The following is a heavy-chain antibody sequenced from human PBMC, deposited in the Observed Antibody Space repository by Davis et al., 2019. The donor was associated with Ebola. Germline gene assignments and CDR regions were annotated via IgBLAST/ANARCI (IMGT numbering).Heavy chain of an antibody. CDR1: GGTFSSYA. Sequence: AASVKVSCKASGGTFSSYAISWVRQAPGQGLEWMGGIIPIFGTANYAQKLQGRVTMTTDTSTSTAYMELRSLRSDDTAVYHCARARKDYYYGMDVWGQGTTVTVSS. CDR3: ARARKDYYYGMDV. J-gene: IGHJ6*02. CDR2: IIPIFGTA. V-gene: IGHV1-69*05.